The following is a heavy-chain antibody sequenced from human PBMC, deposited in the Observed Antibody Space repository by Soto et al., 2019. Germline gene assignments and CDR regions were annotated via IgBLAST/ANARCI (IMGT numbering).Heavy chain of an antibody. J-gene: IGHJ4*02. D-gene: IGHD6-13*01. CDR3: ARSGYGLAAPDPY. CDR2: ISKDGNGK. CDR1: GFTFTSYA. Sequence: GGSLRLSCAASGFTFTSYAMHWVRQAPGKGLEWVAVISKDGNGKYYADSVKGRFTISRDNSKNTLYLQMNSLRAEDTAVYYCARSGYGLAAPDPYWGQGTLVTVSS. V-gene: IGHV3-30-3*01.